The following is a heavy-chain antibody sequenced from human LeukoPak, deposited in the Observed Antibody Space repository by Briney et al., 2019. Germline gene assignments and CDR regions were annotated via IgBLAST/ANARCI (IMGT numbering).Heavy chain of an antibody. V-gene: IGHV3-48*02. Sequence: PGGSLRLSCAASGLIFSSYSMNWVRQAPGKGLEGVSYISSSRSTISYADSVKGRFTISRDNAKNSLYLQMNSLRDEDTAVYYCARDRDWAFDIWGQGTMVTASS. J-gene: IGHJ3*02. CDR1: GLIFSSYS. CDR2: ISSSRSTI. D-gene: IGHD3-9*01. CDR3: ARDRDWAFDI.